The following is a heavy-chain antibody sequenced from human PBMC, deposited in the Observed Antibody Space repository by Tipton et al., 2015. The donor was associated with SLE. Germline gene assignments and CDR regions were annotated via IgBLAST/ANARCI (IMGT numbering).Heavy chain of an antibody. J-gene: IGHJ5*02. CDR1: GDSLTSFY. V-gene: IGHV4-59*01. Sequence: TLSLTCTVSGDSLTSFYWTWIRQPPGKGLEWIGYISYSGSTNYNPSVRSRVSISLDTSKNQFSLKVKSVTTADTAVYYCARMRGGYNAHHWGQGILVTVSS. CDR2: ISYSGST. D-gene: IGHD5-24*01. CDR3: ARMRGGYNAHH.